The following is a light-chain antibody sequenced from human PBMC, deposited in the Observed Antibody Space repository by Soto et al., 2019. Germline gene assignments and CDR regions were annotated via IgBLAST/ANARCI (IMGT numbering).Light chain of an antibody. CDR3: QQSYSLPPT. Sequence: DIQMTQSPSSLSASVGDRVTITCRASQRISTFLNWYQQKPGKAPNLLIYAASSLQSGVPSRFSCSGSGTDFTLTISSLQPDDFATYYCQQSYSLPPTFGGGTKVEI. V-gene: IGKV1-39*01. CDR1: QRISTF. CDR2: AAS. J-gene: IGKJ4*01.